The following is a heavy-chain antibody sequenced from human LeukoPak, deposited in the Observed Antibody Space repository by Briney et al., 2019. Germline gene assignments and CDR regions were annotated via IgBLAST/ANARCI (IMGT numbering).Heavy chain of an antibody. Sequence: SETLSLTCTVSGDSISSGGYYWSWIRQPPGKCLEWIGYIYHSGSTYYNPSLKSRVTISVDRSKNQFSLKLSSVTAADTAVYYCARLGVVPAAMVDYWGQGTLVTVSS. D-gene: IGHD2-2*01. J-gene: IGHJ4*02. V-gene: IGHV4-30-2*01. CDR2: IYHSGST. CDR3: ARLGVVPAAMVDY. CDR1: GDSISSGGYY.